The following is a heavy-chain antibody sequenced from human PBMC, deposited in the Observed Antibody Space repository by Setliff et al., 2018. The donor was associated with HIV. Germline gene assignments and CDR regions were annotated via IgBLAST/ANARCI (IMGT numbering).Heavy chain of an antibody. CDR1: GYTFTGYY. Sequence: ASVKVSCKASGYTFTGYYMHWVRQAPGQGLERMGWINPNSGGTNYAQKFQGRVTMTRDTSISTAYMELSRLRSDDTAVYYCATGPNCSGGSCYSNWFDPWGQGTLFTVSS. CDR2: INPNSGGT. CDR3: ATGPNCSGGSCYSNWFDP. D-gene: IGHD2-15*01. V-gene: IGHV1-2*02. J-gene: IGHJ5*02.